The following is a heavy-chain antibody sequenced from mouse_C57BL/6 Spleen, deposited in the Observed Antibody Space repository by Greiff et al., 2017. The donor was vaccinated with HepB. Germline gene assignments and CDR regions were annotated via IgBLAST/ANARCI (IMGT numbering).Heavy chain of an antibody. D-gene: IGHD1-1*01. J-gene: IGHJ2*01. Sequence: EVMLVESGGGLVQPGGSLKLSCAASGFTFSYYYMYWVRQTPEKRLEWVAYISNGGGSTYYPDTVKGRFTISRDNAKNTLYLQMSSLKSEDTAMYYCTRVPIYYYGSSHGYFDYWGQGTTLTVSS. CDR3: TRVPIYYYGSSHGYFDY. CDR1: GFTFSYYY. CDR2: ISNGGGST. V-gene: IGHV5-12*01.